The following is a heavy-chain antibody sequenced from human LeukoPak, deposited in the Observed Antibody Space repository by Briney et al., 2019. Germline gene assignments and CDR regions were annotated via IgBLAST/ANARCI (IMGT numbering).Heavy chain of an antibody. Sequence: SETLSLTCTVSGGSISSYYWSWIRQPAGKGLEWIERIYTSGSTNYNPSLKSRVTMSVDTSKNQFSLKLSSVTAADTAVYYCARSYYDYVWGSYPYFDYWGQGTLVTVSS. D-gene: IGHD3-16*02. V-gene: IGHV4-4*07. CDR1: GGSISSYY. CDR2: IYTSGST. CDR3: ARSYYDYVWGSYPYFDY. J-gene: IGHJ4*02.